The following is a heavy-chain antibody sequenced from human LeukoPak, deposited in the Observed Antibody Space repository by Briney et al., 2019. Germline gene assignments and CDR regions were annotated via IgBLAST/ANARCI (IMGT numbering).Heavy chain of an antibody. CDR2: IYYSGST. Sequence: PSETLSLTCTVSGVSISSGDYYWSWIRQPPGKGLEWIGYIYYSGSTYYNPSLKSRVTISVDTSKNQFSLKLSSVTAADTAVYYCASLISVRGVIIDYWGQGTLVTVSS. CDR1: GVSISSGDYY. CDR3: ASLISVRGVIIDY. J-gene: IGHJ4*02. D-gene: IGHD3-10*01. V-gene: IGHV4-30-4*01.